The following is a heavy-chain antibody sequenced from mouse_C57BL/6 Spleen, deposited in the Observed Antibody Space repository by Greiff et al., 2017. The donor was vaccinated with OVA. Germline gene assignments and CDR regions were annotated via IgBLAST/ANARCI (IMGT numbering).Heavy chain of an antibody. CDR3: ARNGNYHYYAMDY. CDR2: IYPRSGNT. D-gene: IGHD2-1*01. Sequence: VKLVESGAELARPGASVKLSCKASGYTFTSYGISWVKQRTGQGLEWIGEIYPRSGNTYYNEKFKGKATLTADKSSSTAYMELRSLTSEDSAVYFCARNGNYHYYAMDYWGQGTSVTVSS. V-gene: IGHV1-81*01. J-gene: IGHJ4*01. CDR1: GYTFTSYG.